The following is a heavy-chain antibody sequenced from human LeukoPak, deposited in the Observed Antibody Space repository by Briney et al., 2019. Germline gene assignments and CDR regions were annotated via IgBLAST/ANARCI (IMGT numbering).Heavy chain of an antibody. Sequence: TSETLSLTCAASGVSISPYYWAWIRQPPGKGLEWIGYIHTSGSIHQYPSPKSRVTISVYKSKNHFSLRLTSVAAADTAVYYCARLSAAVHLGAFDLWGQGTMVTVSS. CDR2: IHTSGSI. D-gene: IGHD3-3*01. CDR1: GVSISPYY. V-gene: IGHV4-4*09. J-gene: IGHJ3*01. CDR3: ARLSAAVHLGAFDL.